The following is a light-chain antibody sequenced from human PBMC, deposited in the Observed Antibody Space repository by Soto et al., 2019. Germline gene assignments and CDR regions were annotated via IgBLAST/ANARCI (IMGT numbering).Light chain of an antibody. CDR3: CSYAGTSTHTV. V-gene: IGLV2-23*02. J-gene: IGLJ7*01. CDR1: SSDVGSYKL. CDR2: EVS. Sequence: QAVVTQPASVSGSPGQSITISCTGTSSDVGSYKLVSWYQQHPGKAPKLMISEVSKRPSGISDRFSGSKSGSTASLTISGLQAEYEADYYCCSYAGTSTHTVFGGVTQLTVL.